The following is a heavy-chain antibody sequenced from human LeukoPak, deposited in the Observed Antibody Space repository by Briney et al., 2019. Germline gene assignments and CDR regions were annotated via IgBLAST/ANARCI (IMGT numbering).Heavy chain of an antibody. CDR3: ARDSMYYDSAFDI. Sequence: ASVKVSCKASGGTFSSYAISWVRQAPGQGLEWMGGIIPIFGTANYAQKFQGRVTITADKSTSTAYMELSSLRSEDTAVYYCARDSMYYDSAFDIWGQGTMVTVSS. V-gene: IGHV1-69*06. CDR2: IIPIFGTA. D-gene: IGHD3-22*01. J-gene: IGHJ3*02. CDR1: GGTFSSYA.